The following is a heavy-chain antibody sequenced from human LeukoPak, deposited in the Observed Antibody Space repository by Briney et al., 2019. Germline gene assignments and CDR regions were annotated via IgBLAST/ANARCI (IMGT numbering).Heavy chain of an antibody. V-gene: IGHV1-2*02. CDR2: INPNSGGR. CDR3: ARVKAAGSSEGFDP. D-gene: IGHD6-13*01. J-gene: IGHJ5*02. Sequence: SVKVSCKASGYTFTGYYIHWVRPAPGQGLEWMGWINPNSGGRSYGQKFQGRVTMTRDTSISTAYMELSRLRSDDTAVYYCARVKAAGSSEGFDPWGQGTLVTVSS. CDR1: GYTFTGYY.